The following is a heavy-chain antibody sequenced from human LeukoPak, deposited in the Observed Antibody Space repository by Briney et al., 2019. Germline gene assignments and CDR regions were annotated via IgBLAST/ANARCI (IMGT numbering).Heavy chain of an antibody. V-gene: IGHV3-7*01. CDR2: IREDGNEK. CDR3: ARILSRSSYDTMDV. CDR1: GFTFSRHW. Sequence: GGSLRLSCAASGFTFSRHWMSWVRQAPGEGLEGVGNIREDGNEKYYVDSVRGRFTISRDNARTSVYLEMSSLRAEDTAVYYCARILSRSSYDTMDVWGQGTTVTVSS. D-gene: IGHD3-10*01. J-gene: IGHJ6*02.